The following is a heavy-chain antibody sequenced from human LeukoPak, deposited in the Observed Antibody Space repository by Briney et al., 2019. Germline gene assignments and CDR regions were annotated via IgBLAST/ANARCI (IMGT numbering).Heavy chain of an antibody. CDR2: IYYSGST. D-gene: IGHD6-13*01. CDR1: GGSISSYF. J-gene: IGHJ5*02. CDR3: ARAVAAAGDWFDP. Sequence: SETLSLTCTVSGGSISSYFWSWIRQPPGKGLEWIGYIYYSGSTNYNPSLKSRVTISVDTSKNQFSLKLSSVTAADTAVYYCARAVAAAGDWFDPWGQGTLVTVSS. V-gene: IGHV4-59*01.